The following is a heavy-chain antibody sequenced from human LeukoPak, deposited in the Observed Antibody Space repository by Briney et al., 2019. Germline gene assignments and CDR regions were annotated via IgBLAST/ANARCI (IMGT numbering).Heavy chain of an antibody. CDR1: GYSISSGYY. D-gene: IGHD3-22*01. Sequence: SETLSLTCAVSGYSISSGYYWGWIRQPPGKGLEWIGSIYHSGSTYYNPSLKSRVTISVDTSKNQFSLKLSSVTAADTAVYYCARHYPAISMIVHWGQGTLVTVPS. CDR2: IYHSGST. CDR3: ARHYPAISMIVH. J-gene: IGHJ4*02. V-gene: IGHV4-38-2*01.